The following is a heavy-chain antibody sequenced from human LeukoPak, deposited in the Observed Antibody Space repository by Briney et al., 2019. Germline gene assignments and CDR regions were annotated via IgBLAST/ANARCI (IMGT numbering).Heavy chain of an antibody. CDR1: SASISSNY. D-gene: IGHD6-19*01. J-gene: IGHJ4*02. CDR3: ARSPGYSSGWYGGEVDY. V-gene: IGHV4-59*08. Sequence: SETLSLTCTVSSASISSNYWTWIRQPPGKGLEWIGYIHYTGTTNYNPSLKSRVTISVDTSKNQFSLKLSSVTAADTAVYYCARSPGYSSGWYGGEVDYWGQGTLVTVSS. CDR2: IHYTGTT.